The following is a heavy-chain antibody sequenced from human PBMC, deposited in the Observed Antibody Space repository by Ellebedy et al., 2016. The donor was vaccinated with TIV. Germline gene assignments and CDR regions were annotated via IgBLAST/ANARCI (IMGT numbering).Heavy chain of an antibody. Sequence: GESLKISCAASGFTFSSCAMTWVRQAPGKGLEWVSAISGSADSIYYADSVRGRFTISRDNSQNTLYLQMNSLRAEDTAIYYCVKNMKPGSAYKDDWGQGALVTVSS. CDR2: ISGSADSI. V-gene: IGHV3-23*01. J-gene: IGHJ4*02. D-gene: IGHD3-10*01. CDR1: GFTFSSCA. CDR3: VKNMKPGSAYKDD.